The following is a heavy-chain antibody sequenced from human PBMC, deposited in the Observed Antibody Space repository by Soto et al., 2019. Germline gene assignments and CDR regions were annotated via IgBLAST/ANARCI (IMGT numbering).Heavy chain of an antibody. Sequence: HPGGSLRLSCAASGFTFSSYGMHWVRQAPGKGLEWVAVISYDGSNKYYADSVKGRFTISRDNSKDTLYLQMNSLRAEDTAVYYCAKGVSLTGDFDYWGQGTLVTVSS. J-gene: IGHJ4*02. V-gene: IGHV3-30*18. CDR2: ISYDGSNK. CDR3: AKGVSLTGDFDY. CDR1: GFTFSSYG. D-gene: IGHD7-27*01.